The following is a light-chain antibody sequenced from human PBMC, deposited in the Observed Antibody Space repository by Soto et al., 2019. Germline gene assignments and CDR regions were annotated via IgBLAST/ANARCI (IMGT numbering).Light chain of an antibody. Sequence: QSALTQPPSASGAPGQSVPISCTGTRSDVGGYNYVSWYQQHPGKAPKLMIYEVSKRPSGFPDRFAGSTSGNTASLTVYGLQADDEDEYYSSSYAGSNDFVVFVGGTQLTVL. J-gene: IGLJ2*01. CDR1: RSDVGGYNY. CDR2: EVS. V-gene: IGLV2-8*01. CDR3: SSYAGSNDFVV.